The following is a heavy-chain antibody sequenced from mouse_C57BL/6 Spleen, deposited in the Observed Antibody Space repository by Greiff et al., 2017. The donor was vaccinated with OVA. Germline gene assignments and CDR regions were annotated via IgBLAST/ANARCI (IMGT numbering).Heavy chain of an antibody. CDR2: INPNYGTT. Sequence: VHVKQSGPELVKPGASVKISCKASGYSFTDYNMNWVKQINGKSLEWIGVINPNYGTTSYNQKFKGKATLTVDQSSSTAYMQLNSLTSEDSAVYYCARGYYGSSPSYAMDYWGQGTSVTVSS. D-gene: IGHD1-1*01. CDR1: GYSFTDYN. CDR3: ARGYYGSSPSYAMDY. J-gene: IGHJ4*01. V-gene: IGHV1-39*01.